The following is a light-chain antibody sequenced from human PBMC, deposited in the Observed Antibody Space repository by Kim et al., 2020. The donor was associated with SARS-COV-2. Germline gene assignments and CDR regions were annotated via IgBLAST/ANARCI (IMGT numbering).Light chain of an antibody. Sequence: EIVLTQSPGTLSLSPGERATLSCRASQSVSSNYLAWYQQKPGQAPRLLMYGASSRATDIPDRFSASGSGTDFTLTISRLEPEDFAVYYCQHYGSSPRAFGQGTKVDIK. CDR1: QSVSSNY. J-gene: IGKJ1*01. CDR2: GAS. CDR3: QHYGSSPRA. V-gene: IGKV3-20*01.